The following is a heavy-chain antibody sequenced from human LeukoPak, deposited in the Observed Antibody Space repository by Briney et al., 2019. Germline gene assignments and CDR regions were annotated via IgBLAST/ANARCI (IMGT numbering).Heavy chain of an antibody. CDR3: TTNHY. J-gene: IGHJ4*02. V-gene: IGHV3-7*01. CDR2: IKPDGSVK. CDR1: GFTFSNYW. Sequence: QPGGSLRLSCAASGFTFSNYWMGWVRQTPGMGLEWVANIKPDGSVKDYVDSVKGRFTFSGDNAKNSVYLQMNSLRAEDTAMYYCTTNHYWGQGTLVTVSS.